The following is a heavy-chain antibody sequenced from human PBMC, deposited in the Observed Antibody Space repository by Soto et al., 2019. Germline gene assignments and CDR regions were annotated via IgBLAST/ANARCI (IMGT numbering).Heavy chain of an antibody. CDR3: ARIPYYYDSSGYYYYYGMDV. J-gene: IGHJ6*02. D-gene: IGHD3-22*01. V-gene: IGHV4-59*01. Sequence: SETLSLTCTVSGGXISSYYWSWIRQPPGKGLEWIGYIYYSGSTNYNPSLKSRVTISVDTSKNQFSLKLSSVTAADTAVYYCARIPYYYDSSGYYYYYGMDVWGQGTTVTXSS. CDR1: GGXISSYY. CDR2: IYYSGST.